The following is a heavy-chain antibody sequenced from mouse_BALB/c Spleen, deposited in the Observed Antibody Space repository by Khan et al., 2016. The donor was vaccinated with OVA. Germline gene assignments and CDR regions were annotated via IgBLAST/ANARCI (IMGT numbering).Heavy chain of an antibody. J-gene: IGHJ2*01. V-gene: IGHV1-9*01. D-gene: IGHD2-12*01. CDR3: ASSGSYDGDY. CDR1: GYTFSTYW. CDR2: ILPGSGTT. Sequence: QVQLKQSGAELMKPGASVKISCKVTGYTFSTYWIEWVMQRPGHGLEWIGEILPGSGTTNYSEKFKDKATFTADTSSNTAYMQFSSLTSEDSAVYYCASSGSYDGDYWGQGTTLTVSS.